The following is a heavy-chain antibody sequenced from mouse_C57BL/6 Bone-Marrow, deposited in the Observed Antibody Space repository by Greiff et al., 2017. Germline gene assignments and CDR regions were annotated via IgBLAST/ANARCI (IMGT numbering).Heavy chain of an antibody. CDR2: IYPGDGDT. Sequence: QVQLQQSGAELVKPGASVKISCKASGYAFSSYWMNWVKQRPGKGLEWIGQIYPGDGDTNYNGKFKGKATLTADKSSGTAYMQLSSLTSEDSAVYFCARYPPHYYGSSHWYFDVWGTGTTVTVSS. CDR3: ARYPPHYYGSSHWYFDV. J-gene: IGHJ1*03. D-gene: IGHD1-1*01. V-gene: IGHV1-80*01. CDR1: GYAFSSYW.